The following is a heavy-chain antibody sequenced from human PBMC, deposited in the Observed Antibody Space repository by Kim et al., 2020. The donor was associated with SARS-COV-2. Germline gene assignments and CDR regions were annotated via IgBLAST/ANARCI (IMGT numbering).Heavy chain of an antibody. CDR2: IYYSGST. J-gene: IGHJ4*01. CDR3: ARVRDGYNYGDYFDY. D-gene: IGHD5-12*01. Sequence: SETLSLTCTVSGGSISSSSYYWGWIRQPPGKGLEWIGSIYYSGSTYYNPSLKSRVTISVDTSKNQFSLKLSSVTAADTAVYYCARVRDGYNYGDYFDYWG. V-gene: IGHV4-39*07. CDR1: GGSISSSSYY.